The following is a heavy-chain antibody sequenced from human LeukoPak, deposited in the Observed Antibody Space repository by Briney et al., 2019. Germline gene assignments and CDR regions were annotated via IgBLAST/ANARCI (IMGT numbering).Heavy chain of an antibody. CDR1: GFSFSTYG. V-gene: IGHV3-30*02. J-gene: IGHJ4*02. CDR2: IRFDGNNN. Sequence: GGSLRLSCATSGFSFSTYGMHWVRQAPGKGLEWVAFIRFDGNNNFQADSVKGRFTISRDISTNTLYLQMNSLRPDDTAVYYCAKDHYDSIGHRIDYWGQGALGTVSS. CDR3: AKDHYDSIGHRIDY. D-gene: IGHD3-22*01.